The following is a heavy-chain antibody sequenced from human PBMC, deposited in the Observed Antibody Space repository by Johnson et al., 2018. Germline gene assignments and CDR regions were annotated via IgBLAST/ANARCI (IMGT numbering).Heavy chain of an antibody. CDR2: ISGSGSSI. V-gene: IGHV3-11*01. Sequence: QVQLVQSGGGLVKPGGSLRLSCAASGFTFSDYYMSWIRQAPGKGLEWISHISGSGSSIYYADSVKGRFTISRDNAKNSLYLQMNSLRAEDTALYYCAKGSGYDWNYYDSSGFYYYYMDVWGKGTTVTVSS. CDR3: AKGSGYDWNYYDSSGFYYYYMDV. D-gene: IGHD3-22*01. CDR1: GFTFSDYY. J-gene: IGHJ6*03.